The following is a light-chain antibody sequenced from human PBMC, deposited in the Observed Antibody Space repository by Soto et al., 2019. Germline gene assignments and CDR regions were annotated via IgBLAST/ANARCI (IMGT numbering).Light chain of an antibody. CDR3: QQYYSYPPLT. Sequence: AIRMTQSPSSLSASTGDRVTITCRASQGISSYLAWYQQKPRKAPKPLIYAASTLQSGVPSRFSGSGSGTDFTLTISCLQSEDFATYYCQQYYSYPPLTFGGGTKVEIK. V-gene: IGKV1-8*01. CDR1: QGISSY. J-gene: IGKJ4*01. CDR2: AAS.